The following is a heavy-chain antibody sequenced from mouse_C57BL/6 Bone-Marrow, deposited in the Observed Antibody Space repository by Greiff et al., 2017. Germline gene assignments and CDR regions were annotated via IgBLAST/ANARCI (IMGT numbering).Heavy chain of an antibody. V-gene: IGHV1-69*01. CDR2: IDPSDSYT. Sequence: QVQLQQPGAELVMPGASVKLSCKASGYTFTSYWMHWVKLRPGQGLEWIGEIDPSDSYTNYNQKFKGKSTLTVDKSSSTAYMQLSSLTSEDSAVYYCAKGENYGYAQAWFAYWGQGTRVTVSA. CDR1: GYTFTSYW. D-gene: IGHD2-2*01. J-gene: IGHJ3*01. CDR3: AKGENYGYAQAWFAY.